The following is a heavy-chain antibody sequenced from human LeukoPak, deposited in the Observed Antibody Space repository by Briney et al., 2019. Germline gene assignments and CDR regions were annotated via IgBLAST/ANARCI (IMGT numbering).Heavy chain of an antibody. V-gene: IGHV1-8*01. D-gene: IGHD3-9*01. CDR3: ARDPPQYYDILTGWVTLDYFDY. CDR1: GYTFTSYD. J-gene: IGHJ4*02. CDR2: MNPNSGNT. Sequence: ASVKVSCKASGYTFTSYDINWVRQATGQGLEWMGWMNPNSGNTGYAQKFQGRVTMTRNTSISTAYMELRSLRSDDTAVYYCARDPPQYYDILTGWVTLDYFDYWGQGTLVTVSS.